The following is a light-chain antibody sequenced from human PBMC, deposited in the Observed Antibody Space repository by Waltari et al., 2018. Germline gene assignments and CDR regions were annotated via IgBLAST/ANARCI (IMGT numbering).Light chain of an antibody. CDR1: QSVSSSY. J-gene: IGKJ1*01. CDR3: QQYGNSVVT. V-gene: IGKV3-20*01. CDR2: GAS. Sequence: EIVLTQSPGTLSLSPGERATLSCRASQSVSSSYLAWYQQKPGQAPSLLIYGASSRATVVPDRFSGSGSGTDFTLTISRLEPEDFAVYYCQQYGNSVVTFGQGTKVEIK.